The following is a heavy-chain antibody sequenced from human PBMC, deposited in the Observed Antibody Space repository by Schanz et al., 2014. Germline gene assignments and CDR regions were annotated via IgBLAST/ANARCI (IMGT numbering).Heavy chain of an antibody. Sequence: EVQLVESGGGLVQPGGSLRLSCAASGFSVGNKYMNWVRQAPGKGLEWVSALSEGGGGTHYADSVRGRFTISSDSSKNTLYLQMSSLRADDTAVYYCANNWNLDYWGQGTLVTVSS. CDR3: ANNWNLDY. CDR2: LSEGGGGT. V-gene: IGHV3-23*04. CDR1: GFSVGNKY. J-gene: IGHJ4*02. D-gene: IGHD1-20*01.